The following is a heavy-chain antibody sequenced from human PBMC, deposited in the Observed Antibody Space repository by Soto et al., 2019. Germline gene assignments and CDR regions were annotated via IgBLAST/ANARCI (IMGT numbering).Heavy chain of an antibody. CDR1: RGSIRSYY. V-gene: IGHV4-4*07. Sequence: LSDPCTFSRGSIRSYYWSWIRQPAGKGLERVGRIYASGSTNYNPSLKSRVTMSVDTSKNQFSLMLSSVTAAGTAVYSCASGKQYQLPYYYYGMDVFGQVTRVTAAS. CDR3: ASGKQYQLPYYYYGMDV. CDR2: IYASGST. J-gene: IGHJ6*02. D-gene: IGHD2-2*01.